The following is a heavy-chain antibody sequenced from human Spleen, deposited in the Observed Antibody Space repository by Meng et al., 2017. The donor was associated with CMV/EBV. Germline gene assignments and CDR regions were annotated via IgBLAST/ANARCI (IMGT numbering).Heavy chain of an antibody. V-gene: IGHV3-21*01. Sequence: GGSLRLSCAASGFTFSSYSMNWVRQAPGKGLEWVSSISSRSYIYYADSVKGRFTISRDNAKNSLYLQMNSLRAEDTAVYYCARDRIVVVPAASDYWGQGTLVTVSS. CDR3: ARDRIVVVPAASDY. J-gene: IGHJ4*02. CDR2: ISSRSYI. D-gene: IGHD2-2*01. CDR1: GFTFSSYS.